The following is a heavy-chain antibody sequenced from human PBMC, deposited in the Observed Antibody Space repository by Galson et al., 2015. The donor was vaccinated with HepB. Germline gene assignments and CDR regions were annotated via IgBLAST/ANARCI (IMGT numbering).Heavy chain of an antibody. CDR2: VSGSGGDT. CDR1: GFPFSTDF. Sequence: SLRLSCAASGFPFSTDFMTWVRQAPGKGLEWVSSVSGSGGDTFYADSVKGRFTISRDNSKNTLNLQMNSLRAEDTAVYYCARRTTSRCFDYWGHGTLVTVSS. CDR3: ARRTTSRCFDY. V-gene: IGHV3-23*01. J-gene: IGHJ4*01. D-gene: IGHD2-2*01.